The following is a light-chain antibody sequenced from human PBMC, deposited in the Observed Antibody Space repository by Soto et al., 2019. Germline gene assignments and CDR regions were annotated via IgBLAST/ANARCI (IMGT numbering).Light chain of an antibody. CDR3: QSYDDSLSVHYV. CDR2: GNT. Sequence: QSVLTQPPSVSGAPGQRVTISCTWSSSKNGSTYGVQWYQQLPGTAPKLLIHGNTDRPSGVPDRFSGSKSGTSASLAITGLQADDEADYYCQSYDDSLSVHYVFGTGTKVTVL. J-gene: IGLJ1*01. CDR1: SSKNGSTYG. V-gene: IGLV1-40*01.